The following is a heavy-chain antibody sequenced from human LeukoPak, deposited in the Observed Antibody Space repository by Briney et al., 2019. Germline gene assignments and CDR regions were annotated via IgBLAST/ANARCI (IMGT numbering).Heavy chain of an antibody. Sequence: PGGSLRLSCAASGFTFSSYWMHWVRQAPGKGLVWVSRINSDGSSTSYADSVKGRFTISRDNAKNTLCLQMNSLRAEDTSVYYCARDRNTGSSYENLFEYWGQGSLVTVSS. J-gene: IGHJ4*02. CDR2: INSDGSST. CDR3: ARDRNTGSSYENLFEY. D-gene: IGHD1-26*01. V-gene: IGHV3-74*01. CDR1: GFTFSSYW.